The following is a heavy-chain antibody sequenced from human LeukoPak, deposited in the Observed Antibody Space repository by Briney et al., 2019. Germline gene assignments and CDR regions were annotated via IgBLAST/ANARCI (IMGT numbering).Heavy chain of an antibody. Sequence: GGSLRLSCAASGFTFSSYGMHWVRQAPGKGLEWVSLINWDGGSTYYADSLKGRFTISRDNSKNSLYLQMNSLRTEDTALYYCAKGGSSGYDLGDYGMDVWGQGTTVIVSS. D-gene: IGHD5-12*01. CDR1: GFTFSSYG. V-gene: IGHV3-43*01. CDR2: INWDGGST. CDR3: AKGGSSGYDLGDYGMDV. J-gene: IGHJ6*02.